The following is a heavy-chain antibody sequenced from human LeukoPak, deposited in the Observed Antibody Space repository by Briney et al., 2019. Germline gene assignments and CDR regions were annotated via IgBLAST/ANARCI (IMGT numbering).Heavy chain of an antibody. CDR2: IYRGGEA. CDR3: ARGSPFEY. CDR1: GFTVSSNY. D-gene: IGHD3-10*01. J-gene: IGHJ4*02. Sequence: GSPRLSCAASGFTVSSNYMSWVRQAPGKGLECVSIIYRGGEAYYADSVRDRFTISRDNSKNTLYLQMNSLRAEDTAVYYCARGSPFEYWGQGTLATVSS. V-gene: IGHV3-66*01.